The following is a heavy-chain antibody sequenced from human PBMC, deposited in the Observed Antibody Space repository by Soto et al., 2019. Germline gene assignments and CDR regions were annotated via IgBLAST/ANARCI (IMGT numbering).Heavy chain of an antibody. CDR3: ARGGRVATIASL. J-gene: IGHJ4*02. D-gene: IGHD5-12*01. CDR2: IYYSGST. Sequence: PSETLSLTCTVSGGSISSYYWSWIRQPPGKGLEWIGYIYYSGSTNYNPSLKSRVTISVDTSKNQFSLKLTSVTAADTAVYYCARGGRVATIASLWGQGTPVTGSS. V-gene: IGHV4-59*12. CDR1: GGSISSYY.